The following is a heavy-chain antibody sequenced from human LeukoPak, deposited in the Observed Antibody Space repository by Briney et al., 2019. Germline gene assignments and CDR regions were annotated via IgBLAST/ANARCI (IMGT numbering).Heavy chain of an antibody. Sequence: SETLSLTCAVSDGSISTFYWSWIRQPPGKGLEWIGYTHYSGTTYYNPSLKSRVTMSVNTSKHQFSLEMTSVTAADTALYYCARVNLGQLLYWYFDLWGRGTLVTVSS. V-gene: IGHV4-59*01. CDR1: DGSISTFY. D-gene: IGHD4-23*01. CDR3: ARVNLGQLLYWYFDL. J-gene: IGHJ2*01. CDR2: THYSGTT.